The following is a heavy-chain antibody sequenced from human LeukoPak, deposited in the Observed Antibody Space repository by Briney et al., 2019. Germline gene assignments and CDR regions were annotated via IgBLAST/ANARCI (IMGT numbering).Heavy chain of an antibody. V-gene: IGHV3-23*01. Sequence: PGGSLRLSCAASGFTFSNYAMSWVRQAPGKGLEWVSVVIGSGSSTYYADSVKGRFTISRDNSKNTLYLQMNSLRAEDTAVYYCARSLYYDILTGPCMDVWGQGTTVTVSS. CDR1: GFTFSNYA. J-gene: IGHJ6*02. CDR3: ARSLYYDILTGPCMDV. D-gene: IGHD3-9*01. CDR2: VIGSGSST.